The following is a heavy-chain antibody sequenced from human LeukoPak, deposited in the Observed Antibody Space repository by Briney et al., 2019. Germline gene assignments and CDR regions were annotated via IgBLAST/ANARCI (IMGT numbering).Heavy chain of an antibody. Sequence: GGSLRLSCAASGFTFNIYEMNWVRQAPGKGLEWVSVISGSGGSTNYADSVKGRFTISRDSSKSTLYLQMNTLRAEDTAVYYCAKDSDYYDSGSYFDYWGQGTLVTVSS. J-gene: IGHJ4*02. CDR1: GFTFNIYE. V-gene: IGHV3-23*01. CDR3: AKDSDYYDSGSYFDY. D-gene: IGHD3-10*01. CDR2: ISGSGGST.